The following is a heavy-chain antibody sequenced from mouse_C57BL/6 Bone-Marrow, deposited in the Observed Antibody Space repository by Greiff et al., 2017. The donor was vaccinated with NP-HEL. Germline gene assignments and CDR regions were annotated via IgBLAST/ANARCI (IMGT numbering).Heavy chain of an antibody. J-gene: IGHJ2*01. CDR3: ARDYYGSRP. CDR1: GYSITSGYY. D-gene: IGHD1-1*01. CDR2: ISYDGSN. V-gene: IGHV3-6*01. Sequence: EVKRQESGPGLVKPSQSLSLTCSVTGYSITSGYYWNWIRQFPGNKLEWMGYISYDGSNNYNPSLKNRISITRDTSKNQFFLKLNSVTTEDTATYYCARDYYGSRPWGQGTTLTVSS.